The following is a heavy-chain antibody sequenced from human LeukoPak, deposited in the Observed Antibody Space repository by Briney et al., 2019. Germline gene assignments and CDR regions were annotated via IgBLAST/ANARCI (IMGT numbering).Heavy chain of an antibody. CDR3: AKDRPNYYGNNGHYYRRNGDS. D-gene: IGHD3-22*01. V-gene: IGHV3-23*01. Sequence: PGGSLRHSCAASGFTFSTYAMSWVRQAPGKGLEWVSAITSSGDGTYYAGSVKGRFTISRDNSKNTLYLQMDNLRAEDTAVYYCAKDRPNYYGNNGHYYRRNGDSWGQGTLVTVSS. J-gene: IGHJ5*01. CDR2: ITSSGDGT. CDR1: GFTFSTYA.